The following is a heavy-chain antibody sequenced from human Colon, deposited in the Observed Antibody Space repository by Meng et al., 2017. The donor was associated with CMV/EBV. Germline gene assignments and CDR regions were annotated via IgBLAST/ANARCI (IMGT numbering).Heavy chain of an antibody. CDR3: ARGDLVTLFSYYYGMDV. V-gene: IGHV1-2*02. CDR1: GYTFTGHY. CDR2: INPNSGGR. D-gene: IGHD3-9*01. J-gene: IGHJ6*02. Sequence: ASVTVSCKASGYTFTGHYIHWVGQALGQGLEWMGWINPNSGGRNLAQQFQGRVSMTRDTSINTAYMELTGLTSDDTAVYYCARGDLVTLFSYYYGMDVWGQGTTVTVSS.